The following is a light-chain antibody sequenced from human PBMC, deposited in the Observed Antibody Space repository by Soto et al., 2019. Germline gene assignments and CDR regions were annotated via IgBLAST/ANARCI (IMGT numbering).Light chain of an antibody. CDR1: QSVYNNN. Sequence: ENVLTQSAGTLSLSPGERATLSCRASQSVYNNNLAWYQQKPGQAPRLLIYGASNRATGIPDRFSGSGSGADFTLTITRVEPEDFAVYYCQQYGGPPVTFGQGTKLEIK. CDR3: QQYGGPPVT. CDR2: GAS. J-gene: IGKJ2*01. V-gene: IGKV3-20*01.